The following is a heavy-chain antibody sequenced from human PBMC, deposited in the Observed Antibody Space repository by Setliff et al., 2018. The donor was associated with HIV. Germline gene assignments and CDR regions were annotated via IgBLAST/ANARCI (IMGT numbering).Heavy chain of an antibody. CDR1: GYTFTDYY. Sequence: ASVKVSCKASGYTFTDYYMHWVQQAPGKGLEWMGRVDPEDGETIYAEKFQGRVTITADTSTDTAYMELSSLRSEDTAVYYCARDGGWEPQPSRFDYWGQGTLVTVSS. J-gene: IGHJ4*02. CDR2: VDPEDGET. V-gene: IGHV1-69-2*01. D-gene: IGHD1-26*01. CDR3: ARDGGWEPQPSRFDY.